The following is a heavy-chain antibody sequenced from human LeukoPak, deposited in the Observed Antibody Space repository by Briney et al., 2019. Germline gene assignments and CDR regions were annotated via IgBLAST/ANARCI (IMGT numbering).Heavy chain of an antibody. CDR1: GSTFSSYA. Sequence: PGGSLRLSCAASGSTFSSYAMSWVRQAPGKGLEWVSAISGSGGSTYYADSVKGRFTISRDNSKNSLYLQMNSLRAEDTAVYYCASANPILLDYYYYYYMDVWGKGTTVTVSS. CDR3: ASANPILLDYYYYYYMDV. J-gene: IGHJ6*03. CDR2: ISGSGGST. D-gene: IGHD3-3*01. V-gene: IGHV3-23*01.